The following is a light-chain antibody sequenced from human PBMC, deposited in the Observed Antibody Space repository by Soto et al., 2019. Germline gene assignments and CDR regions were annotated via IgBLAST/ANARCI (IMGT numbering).Light chain of an antibody. V-gene: IGKV1-5*01. Sequence: DIQMTQSPSTLSGSVGYRFTITCRASQTISSWLAWYQQKPGKAPKLLIYDASSLESGVPSRFSGSGSGTEFTLTISSLQPDDFATYYCQQYNSYPWTFGQGTKVDIK. CDR2: DAS. CDR3: QQYNSYPWT. CDR1: QTISSW. J-gene: IGKJ1*01.